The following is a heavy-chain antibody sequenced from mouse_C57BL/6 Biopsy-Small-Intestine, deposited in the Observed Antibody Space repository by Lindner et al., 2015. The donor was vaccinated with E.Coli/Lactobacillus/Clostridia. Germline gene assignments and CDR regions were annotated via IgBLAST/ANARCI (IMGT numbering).Heavy chain of an antibody. CDR1: GFTFSDYG. J-gene: IGHJ4*01. D-gene: IGHD1-1*01. CDR2: ISSGSSTI. Sequence: VQLQEVWGGLVKPGGSLKLSCAASGFTFSDYGMHWVRQAPEKGLEWVTYISSGSSTINYADTVKGRFTISRDNAKNTLFLQMTSLRSEDTAMYYCARRGSRPYYAMDHWGQGTSVTVSS. CDR3: ARRGSRPYYAMDH. V-gene: IGHV5-17*01.